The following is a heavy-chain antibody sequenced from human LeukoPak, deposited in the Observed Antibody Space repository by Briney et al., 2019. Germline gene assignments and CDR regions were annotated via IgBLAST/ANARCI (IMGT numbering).Heavy chain of an antibody. V-gene: IGHV3-21*01. CDR2: ISSSSSYI. CDR3: ARDRSGPFDY. Sequence: SGGSLRLSCADSGFTFSSYSMNWVRQAPGKGLEWVSSISSSSSYIYYADSVKGRFTISRDNAKNSLYLQMNSLRAEDTAVYYCARDRSGPFDYWGQGTLVTVSS. J-gene: IGHJ4*02. CDR1: GFTFSSYS. D-gene: IGHD3-3*01.